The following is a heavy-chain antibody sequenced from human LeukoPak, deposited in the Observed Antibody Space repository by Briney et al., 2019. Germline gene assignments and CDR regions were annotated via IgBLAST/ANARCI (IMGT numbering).Heavy chain of an antibody. J-gene: IGHJ4*02. D-gene: IGHD5-12*01. Sequence: GGSLRLSCVASTFTFSRYSMNWVRQAPGKGLEWVSSISSSSNYIYYADSVKGRFTISRDNAKNSLYLQMNSLRAEDTAVYYCARGPSGYHNTGGQGTLVTVSS. CDR1: TFTFSRYS. CDR2: ISSSSNYI. CDR3: ARGPSGYHNT. V-gene: IGHV3-21*01.